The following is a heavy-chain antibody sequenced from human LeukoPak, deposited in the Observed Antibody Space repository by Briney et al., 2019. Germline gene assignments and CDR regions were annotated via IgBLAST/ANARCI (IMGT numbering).Heavy chain of an antibody. V-gene: IGHV4-59*01. CDR3: ARGYSDRSGYLNYFDS. J-gene: IGHJ4*02. CDR1: GGSISSYY. D-gene: IGHD3-22*01. CDR2: IYYIGSGST. Sequence: NPSETLSLTCTVSGGSISSYYWSWIRQPPGKGLEWIGYIYYIGSGSTSYNPSLKSRVTMSGDTSKNQFSLKLNSVTAADTAAYYCARGYSDRSGYLNYFDSWGQGTLVTVSS.